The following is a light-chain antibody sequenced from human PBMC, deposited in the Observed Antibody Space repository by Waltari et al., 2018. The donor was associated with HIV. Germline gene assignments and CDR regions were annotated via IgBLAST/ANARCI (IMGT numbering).Light chain of an antibody. CDR3: QSYDSSLSGMV. V-gene: IGLV1-40*01. CDR2: GNS. CDR1: SPTHAAGYD. J-gene: IGLJ2*01. Sequence: QSVLTQPPSVSGAPGTRVTTSCTGSSPTHAAGYDVHWYQQLPGTAPKILIYGNSNRPSGVPDRFSGSKSGTSASLAITGLQAEDEADYYCQSYDSSLSGMVFGGGTKLTVL.